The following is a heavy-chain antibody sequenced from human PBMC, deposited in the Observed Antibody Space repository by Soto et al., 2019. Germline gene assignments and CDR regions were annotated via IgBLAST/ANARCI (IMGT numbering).Heavy chain of an antibody. D-gene: IGHD3-9*01. J-gene: IGHJ3*02. CDR1: GFTFSSYA. CDR3: VTRKWGYDDIFTGYYCHHFDI. V-gene: IGHV3-64D*06. Sequence: PGGSLRLSCAASGFTFSSYAMSWVRQAPGKGLEWVSAISSNGGSTYYADSVKGRFTISRDNSKNTRYRQMSSLRAEDTAVYYCVTRKWGYDDIFTGYYCHHFDIWGQGSMVTVS. CDR2: ISSNGGST.